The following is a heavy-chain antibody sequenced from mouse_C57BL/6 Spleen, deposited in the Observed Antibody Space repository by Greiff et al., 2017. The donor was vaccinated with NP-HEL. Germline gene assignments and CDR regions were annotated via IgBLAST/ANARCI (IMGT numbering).Heavy chain of an antibody. V-gene: IGHV1S81*02. CDR1: GYTFTSYY. Sequence: VQLQQSGAELVKPGASVKLSCKASGYTFTSYYMYWVKQRPGQGLEWIGEINPSNGGTNFNEKFKSKATLTVDKSSSTAYMQLSSLTSEDSAVYYCTGGYPFAYWGQGTLVTVSA. J-gene: IGHJ3*01. D-gene: IGHD2-2*01. CDR3: TGGYPFAY. CDR2: INPSNGGT.